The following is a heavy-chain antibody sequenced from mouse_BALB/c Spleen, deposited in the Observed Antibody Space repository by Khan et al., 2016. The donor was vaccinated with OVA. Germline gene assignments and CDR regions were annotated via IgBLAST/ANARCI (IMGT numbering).Heavy chain of an antibody. CDR1: GFSLTSYG. Sequence: VQLQESGPDLVAPSQSLSITCTVSGFSLTSYGVHWVRQPPGKVLEWLGVIWAGGSTNYNSPLMSRLSISKDNSKSQVFLKMNRLQSDDTAMYYCPRSFGKYVEYYDVRGPQTTITVCS. J-gene: IGHJ1*01. CDR2: IWAGGST. V-gene: IGHV2-9*02. CDR3: PRSFGKYVEYYDV. D-gene: IGHD2-1*01.